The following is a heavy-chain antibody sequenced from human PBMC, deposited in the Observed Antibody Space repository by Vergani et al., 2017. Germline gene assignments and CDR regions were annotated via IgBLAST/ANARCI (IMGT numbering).Heavy chain of an antibody. Sequence: VQLLESGGGSAQPGESLRLSCVASGFTFTAHGLNWVRQAPGKGLEWVAVISYDGSDKYYADSVKGRFTISRDNSKNTLYLQINSLRAEDTAFYYCADLYGDDGFSPFWGQGTLVTVSS. CDR2: ISYDGSDK. CDR3: ADLYGDDGFSPF. V-gene: IGHV3-30*03. J-gene: IGHJ4*02. D-gene: IGHD2-21*01. CDR1: GFTFTAHG.